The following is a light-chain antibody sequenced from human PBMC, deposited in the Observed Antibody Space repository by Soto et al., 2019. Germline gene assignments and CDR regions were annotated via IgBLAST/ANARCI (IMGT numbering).Light chain of an antibody. V-gene: IGKV3-20*01. J-gene: IGKJ1*01. CDR2: GAS. Sequence: EIVLTQSPGTLSLSPGERATLSCRASQSVSSSYVAWYQQKPGQAPRLLIYGASSRATGIPERLSGSGSGTDFTLTISRLEPEDFAVYYCQQYGSSHWTFGQGTKVEIK. CDR1: QSVSSSY. CDR3: QQYGSSHWT.